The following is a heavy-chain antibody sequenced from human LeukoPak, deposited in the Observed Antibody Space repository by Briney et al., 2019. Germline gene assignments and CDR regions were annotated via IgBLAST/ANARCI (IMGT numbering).Heavy chain of an antibody. J-gene: IGHJ4*02. CDR3: ARDGGYSYGKIGDYFDY. D-gene: IGHD5-18*01. Sequence: RPGGSLRLSCAASEFTFDDYGMSWVRQAPGKGLEWVSGINWNGGSTGYADSVKGRFTISRDNAKNSLYLQMNSLRAEDTALYYCARDGGYSYGKIGDYFDYWGQGTLVTVSS. CDR2: INWNGGST. V-gene: IGHV3-20*04. CDR1: EFTFDDYG.